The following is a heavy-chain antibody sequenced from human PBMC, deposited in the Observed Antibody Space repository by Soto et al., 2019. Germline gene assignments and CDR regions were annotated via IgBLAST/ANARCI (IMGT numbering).Heavy chain of an antibody. CDR2: ISSSSSYI. Sequence: PGGSLRLSCAASGFTFSSYSMNWVRQAPGKGLEWVSSISSSSSYIYHADSVKGRFTISRDNAKNSLYLQMNSLRAEDTAVYYCARGVAARPNLMDVWGQGTTVTVSS. CDR3: ARGVAARPNLMDV. D-gene: IGHD6-6*01. V-gene: IGHV3-21*01. CDR1: GFTFSSYS. J-gene: IGHJ6*02.